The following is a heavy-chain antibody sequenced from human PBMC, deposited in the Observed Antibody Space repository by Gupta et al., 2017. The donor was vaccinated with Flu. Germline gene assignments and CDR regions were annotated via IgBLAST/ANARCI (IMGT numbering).Heavy chain of an antibody. D-gene: IGHD4-17*01. Sequence: EVQLVESGGGLVQPGGSLRLSCAASGFTFSSYTMNWVRQAPGKGLEGVSYISSSSSTIYYADSGKGRFTISRDNAKNSLYLQMNSLRDEDTAVYYCARVRYGDYEFDYWGQGTLVTVSS. V-gene: IGHV3-48*02. CDR3: ARVRYGDYEFDY. J-gene: IGHJ4*02. CDR2: ISSSSSTI. CDR1: GFTFSSYT.